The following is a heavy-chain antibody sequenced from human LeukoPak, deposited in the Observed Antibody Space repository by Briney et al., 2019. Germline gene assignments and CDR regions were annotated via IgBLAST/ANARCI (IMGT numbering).Heavy chain of an antibody. D-gene: IGHD3-22*01. Sequence: SETLSLTCTVSGGSISRGGYYWPWIRQLPGKGLEWIEYIYSSGSIYYSGGTYYNPSLKSRVTISVDTSNNQLSLKLSSVTAADTAMYYCGSGHYGGIDYWGQGTLVTVSS. J-gene: IGHJ4*02. CDR3: GSGHYGGIDY. CDR1: GGSISRGGYY. CDR2: IYSSGSIYYSGGT. V-gene: IGHV4-31*04.